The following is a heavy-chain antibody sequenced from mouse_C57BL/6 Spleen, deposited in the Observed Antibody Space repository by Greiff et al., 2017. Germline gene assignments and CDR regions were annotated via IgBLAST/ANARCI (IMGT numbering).Heavy chain of an antibody. CDR2: IDPENGDT. J-gene: IGHJ3*01. CDR3: TRLHWFAY. CDR1: GFNIKDDY. V-gene: IGHV14-4*01. Sequence: VQLQQSGAELVRPGASVKLSCTASGFNIKDDYMHWVQQRPEQGLEWIGWIDPENGDTAYASQFPGTATFTADTSSNTSYLQLSSLTSEDTAVYYCTRLHWFAYWGQGTLVTVSA.